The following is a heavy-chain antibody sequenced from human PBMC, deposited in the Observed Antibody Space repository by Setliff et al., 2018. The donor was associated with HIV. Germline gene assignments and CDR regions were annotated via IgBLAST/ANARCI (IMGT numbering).Heavy chain of an antibody. V-gene: IGHV4-59*11. Sequence: SETLSLTCSVSWESKINHDWGWIRQSPGKGLEWIGYIYSDDGSTRYNPSLNSRAIISLDRSKSHFSLTLNSVTAADTAEYYCARGLFPFTRHLAYWGQGSLVTVSS. CDR1: WESKINHD. CDR3: ARGLFPFTRHLAY. D-gene: IGHD3-3*02. CDR2: IYSDDGST. J-gene: IGHJ4*02.